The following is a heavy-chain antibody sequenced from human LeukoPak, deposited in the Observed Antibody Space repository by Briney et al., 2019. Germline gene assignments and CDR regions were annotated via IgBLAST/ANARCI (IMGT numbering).Heavy chain of an antibody. V-gene: IGHV6-1*01. J-gene: IGHJ3*02. CDR3: ARDRGSYHRDAFDI. CDR2: TYYRSKWYF. Sequence: PSQTLSLTCAISGDSVSRNNAGWSWIRQSPSRGLEWLGRTYYRSKWYFDFAPSVRDRMTISPDTSKNQFSLQLNSVTPEDTAVYYCARDRGSYHRDAFDIWGQGTMVTVSS. D-gene: IGHD3-16*02. CDR1: GDSVSRNNAG.